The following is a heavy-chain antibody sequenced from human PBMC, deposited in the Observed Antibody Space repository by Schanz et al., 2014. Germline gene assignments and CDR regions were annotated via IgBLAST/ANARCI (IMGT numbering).Heavy chain of an antibody. J-gene: IGHJ6*03. V-gene: IGHV3-21*01. CDR1: GFIFSAYT. CDR2: ISSGGRNI. CDR3: ARPSDSSWYMDV. D-gene: IGHD2-21*02. Sequence: EVQLVESGGGLVQPGGSLRLSCAASGFIFSAYTMNWVRQAPGKGLEWVSSISSGGRNISYADSLKGRFTISRDNARNSLYLQMNSLRAEDTAVYYCARPSDSSWYMDVWGKGTTVTVSS.